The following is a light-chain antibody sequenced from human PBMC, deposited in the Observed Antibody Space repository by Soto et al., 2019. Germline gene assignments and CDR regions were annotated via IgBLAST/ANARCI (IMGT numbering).Light chain of an antibody. CDR3: QQYGRLPLS. Sequence: ELLLTQSPGTLSLSPGARATLSCRASQSLGSTFLAWYQQKSGQSPRLLIYGASDRATDVPDRFSGSGSGADFTLTISRLEPEDFAVYFCQQYGRLPLSFGGGTKVEIK. V-gene: IGKV3-20*01. J-gene: IGKJ4*01. CDR1: QSLGSTF. CDR2: GAS.